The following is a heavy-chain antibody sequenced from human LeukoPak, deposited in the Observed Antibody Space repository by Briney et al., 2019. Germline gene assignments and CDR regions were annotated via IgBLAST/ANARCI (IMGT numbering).Heavy chain of an antibody. CDR3: ARVRYRLAETYIDY. J-gene: IGHJ4*02. CDR2: INPNSGDT. CDR1: GYIFTGYY. D-gene: IGHD3-16*01. Sequence: ASVKVSCMASGYIFTGYYMHWVRQAPGQGLEWMGWINPNSGDTNYAQKFQGRVTMTRDTSISTAYMELSRLRSDDTAVYYCARVRYRLAETYIDYWGQGTLVTVSS. V-gene: IGHV1-2*02.